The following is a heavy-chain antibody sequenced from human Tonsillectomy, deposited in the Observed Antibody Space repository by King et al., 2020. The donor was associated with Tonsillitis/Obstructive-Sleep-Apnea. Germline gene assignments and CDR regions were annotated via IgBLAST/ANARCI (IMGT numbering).Heavy chain of an antibody. Sequence: VQLVESGGGLVQPGGSLKLSCAASGFTFSDSTMHWVRQASGKGLELVGRIRSKGNSYATVYAASVKGRFTISRVDSKNTAYLPMNSLKTEDTAVYHCTTGYGDYWGQGTLVTVSS. D-gene: IGHD5-12*01. CDR2: IRSKGNSYAT. V-gene: IGHV3-73*01. CDR1: GFTFSDST. CDR3: TTGYGDY. J-gene: IGHJ4*02.